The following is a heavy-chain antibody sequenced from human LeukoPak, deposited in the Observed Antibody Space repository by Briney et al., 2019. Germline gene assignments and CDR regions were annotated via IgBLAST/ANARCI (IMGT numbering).Heavy chain of an antibody. J-gene: IGHJ4*02. D-gene: IGHD6-13*01. CDR3: ARGRSSSWYPPRSFDY. V-gene: IGHV3-48*02. CDR2: ISSSSSTI. Sequence: PGGSLRLSCAASGFTFSSYSMNWVRQAPGKGLEWVSYISSSSSTIYYADSVKGRFTISRDNAKNSLYLQMNSLRDEDTAVYYCARGRSSSWYPPRSFDYWGQGTLVAVSS. CDR1: GFTFSSYS.